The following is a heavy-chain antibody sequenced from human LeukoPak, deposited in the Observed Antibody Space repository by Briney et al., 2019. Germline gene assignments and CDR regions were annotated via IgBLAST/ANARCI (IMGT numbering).Heavy chain of an antibody. Sequence: GGSLRLSCAASGFSFSTCAMNWVRQAPGKGLECVSTISGGGDGALYADSVKGRFTISRDNSKNTLFLQMNSLRAEDTAVYYCAKRTRGYSYGTLDYWGRGTLVTVSS. CDR1: GFSFSTCA. CDR3: AKRTRGYSYGTLDY. CDR2: ISGGGDGA. D-gene: IGHD5-18*01. V-gene: IGHV3-23*01. J-gene: IGHJ4*02.